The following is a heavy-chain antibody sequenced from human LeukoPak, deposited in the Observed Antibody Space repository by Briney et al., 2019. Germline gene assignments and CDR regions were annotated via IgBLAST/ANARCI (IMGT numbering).Heavy chain of an antibody. Sequence: GGSLRLSCAASGFTFRSDAMSWVRQAPGKGLEWGSGISGSGGSTYYADSVKGRFTISRDNSKNTLYLQMTSLRAEDTAVYYCAKSQGTFDYWGQGTLVTVSS. J-gene: IGHJ4*02. CDR1: GFTFRSDA. CDR2: ISGSGGST. D-gene: IGHD1-7*01. CDR3: AKSQGTFDY. V-gene: IGHV3-23*01.